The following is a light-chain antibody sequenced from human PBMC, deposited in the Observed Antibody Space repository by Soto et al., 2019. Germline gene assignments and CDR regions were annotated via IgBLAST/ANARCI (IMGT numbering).Light chain of an antibody. V-gene: IGKV1-39*01. CDR2: LAS. J-gene: IGKJ2*01. Sequence: DIPMTQSPSSLSASIGDRVTISCRASQNVATYLNWYQQKPGKAPKLLIYLASTLQSGVPSRFSGSGSGTDFTLTISSLQPEDVAAYVCQQSYSTPYTFGRGTKLEIK. CDR1: QNVATY. CDR3: QQSYSTPYT.